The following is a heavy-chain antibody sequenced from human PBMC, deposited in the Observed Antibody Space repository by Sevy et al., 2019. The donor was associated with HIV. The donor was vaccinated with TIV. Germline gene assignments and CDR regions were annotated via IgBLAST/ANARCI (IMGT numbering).Heavy chain of an antibody. V-gene: IGHV3-7*03. Sequence: GGSLRLSCAASGFTFSRYWMSWVRQAPGKGLEWVAKIKKDGSEKYYVDSVKGRFTISRDNAKNSLFLQMNSLRADDTAVYYCARDCSSTSCLWGLDVWGQGTTVTVSS. CDR2: IKKDGSEK. CDR3: ARDCSSTSCLWGLDV. CDR1: GFTFSRYW. J-gene: IGHJ6*02. D-gene: IGHD2-2*01.